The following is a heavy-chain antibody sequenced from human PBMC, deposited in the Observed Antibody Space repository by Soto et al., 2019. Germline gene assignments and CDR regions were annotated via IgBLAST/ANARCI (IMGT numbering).Heavy chain of an antibody. CDR1: GFTFSSYA. D-gene: IGHD3-10*01. V-gene: IGHV3-23*01. CDR3: AKDSVTVLLWFGEVDY. CDR2: ISGSGGST. J-gene: IGHJ4*02. Sequence: GGSLRLSCAASGFTFSSYAMSWVRQAPGKGLEWVSAISGSGGSTYYADSVKGRFTISRDNSKNTLYLQMNSLRAEDTAVYYRAKDSVTVLLWFGEVDYWGQGTLVTVSS.